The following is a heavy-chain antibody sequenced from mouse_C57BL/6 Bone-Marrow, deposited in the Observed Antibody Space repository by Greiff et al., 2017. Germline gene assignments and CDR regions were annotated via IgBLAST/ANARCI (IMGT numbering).Heavy chain of an antibody. CDR2: IDPSDSDT. CDR3: AGGLAWFAY. Sequence: QVQLQQPGAELVMPGASVKLSCKASGYTFTSYWMHWVKQRPGQGLEWIGEIDPSDSDTNYNQKFKGKSTLTVDKSSSTAYMQLSSLTSEDSAVYYCAGGLAWFAYWGQGTLVTVSA. V-gene: IGHV1-69*01. D-gene: IGHD3-1*01. CDR1: GYTFTSYW. J-gene: IGHJ3*01.